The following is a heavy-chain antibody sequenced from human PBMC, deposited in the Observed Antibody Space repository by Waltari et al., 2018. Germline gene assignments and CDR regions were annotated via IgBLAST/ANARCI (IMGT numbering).Heavy chain of an antibody. CDR1: GLARSTSGVG. D-gene: IGHD6-6*01. Sequence: QMTLKESGATRVKHTQTLTLNCTYSGLARSTSGVGGGGMANAPGKGMAGVALMYWNDDKRYSPSLKSRLTITKDTSKNQVVLTMTNMDTVDTATSYCAHSYPTYRSPWYHAWYAFDIWGHGTMVPVSS. CDR2: MYWNDDK. J-gene: IGHJ3*02. CDR3: AHSYPTYRSPWYHAWYAFDI. V-gene: IGHV2-5*01.